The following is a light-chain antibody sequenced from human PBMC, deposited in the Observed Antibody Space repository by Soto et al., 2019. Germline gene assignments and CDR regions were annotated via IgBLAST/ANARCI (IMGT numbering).Light chain of an antibody. CDR1: SSDVGGYNY. J-gene: IGLJ2*01. Sequence: QSALTQPRSMSESPAQSVTISCTGTSSDVGGYNYVSWYQQHPGKAPKLMIYDVSQRPSGVPDRFSGSKSGNTASLTISGLQAEDEADYYCCSYAGSYTWVFGGGTKLTVL. CDR3: CSYAGSYTWV. V-gene: IGLV2-11*01. CDR2: DVS.